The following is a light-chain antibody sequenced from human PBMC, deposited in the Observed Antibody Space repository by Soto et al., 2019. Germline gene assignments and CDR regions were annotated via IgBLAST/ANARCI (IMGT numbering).Light chain of an antibody. J-gene: IGLJ2*01. Sequence: QSVLTQPPSASGTPGQRVTISCSGSSSNIGSNTVNWYQQLPGTAPKLLIYGNNHRPSGVPDRFSGSKSGTSVSLAIGGLQSEDEADYHCAAWDDSLNGLVVFGGGTKLTVL. CDR2: GNN. CDR3: AAWDDSLNGLVV. CDR1: SSNIGSNT. V-gene: IGLV1-44*01.